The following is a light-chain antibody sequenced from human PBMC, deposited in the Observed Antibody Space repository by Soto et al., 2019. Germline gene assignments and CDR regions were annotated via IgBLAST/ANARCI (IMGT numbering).Light chain of an antibody. Sequence: EIVLTQSPGTMSLSPGERATLSCRASQSVSSSFLAWYQQKPGQAPRLLIYGASSRATGIPDRFSGSGSGSDFTLTISRLEPEDFEVYYCQQYDNSPWTFVPGTKVEIK. CDR1: QSVSSSF. V-gene: IGKV3-20*01. CDR2: GAS. CDR3: QQYDNSPWT. J-gene: IGKJ1*01.